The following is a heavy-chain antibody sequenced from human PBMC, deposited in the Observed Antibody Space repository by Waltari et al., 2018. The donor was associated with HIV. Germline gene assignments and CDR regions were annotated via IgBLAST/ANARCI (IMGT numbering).Heavy chain of an antibody. V-gene: IGHV3-48*03. J-gene: IGHJ3*02. D-gene: IGHD3-10*01. CDR1: GFTFGSYE. CDR2: ISRSGSTI. Sequence: EVQLVESGGGLVQPGGSLRLSCAASGFTFGSYEMNWVRQAPGKGVEWVSYISRSGSTIHYADSVKGRFTISRDNAKNSLYLRMNSLRAEDTAVYYCARAHITMIRGGNAFDIWGQGTMVTVSS. CDR3: ARAHITMIRGGNAFDI.